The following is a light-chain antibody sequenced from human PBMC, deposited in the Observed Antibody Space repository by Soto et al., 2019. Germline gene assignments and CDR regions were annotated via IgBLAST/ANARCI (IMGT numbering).Light chain of an antibody. CDR2: AAS. CDR3: QQYDNSLYT. Sequence: EIVLTQSPGTLSLSPGERATLSCRASQSVSSSYLAWYQQKPGQPPRLLIYAASSRATGIPDRFSGSGSGTDFTLTISRLEPEHFAVYYCQQYDNSLYTFGQGTKLEIK. V-gene: IGKV3-20*01. CDR1: QSVSSSY. J-gene: IGKJ2*01.